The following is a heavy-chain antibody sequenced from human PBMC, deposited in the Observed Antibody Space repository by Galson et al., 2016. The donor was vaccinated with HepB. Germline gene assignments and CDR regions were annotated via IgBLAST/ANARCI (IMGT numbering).Heavy chain of an antibody. Sequence: SLRLSCAASTSTFSGSGMHWVRQAPGKGLVWVAIIWFDGSKIYYGDSVKGRFTISRDNSKKTLYLQMNSLRVEDTVVYYCTRVSGGSYYYYAMDVWGQGTTVIVSS. J-gene: IGHJ6*02. V-gene: IGHV3-33*01. CDR3: TRVSGGSYYYYAMDV. CDR2: IWFDGSKI. D-gene: IGHD3-10*01. CDR1: TSTFSGSG.